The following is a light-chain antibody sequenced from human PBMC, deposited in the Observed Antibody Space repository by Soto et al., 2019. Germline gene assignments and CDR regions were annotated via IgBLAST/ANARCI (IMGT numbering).Light chain of an antibody. CDR2: GAS. J-gene: IGKJ2*01. V-gene: IGKV3-20*01. CDR1: QSVSRNY. CDR3: QQYGSSPRT. Sequence: EIVLTQSPGTLSLSPGERATLSCRASQSVSRNYLAWYQQKPGLAPRLLIYGASSRATGIPDRFSGSGSGTDFTLTISRLEPEDFALYYCQQYGSSPRTFGQGTKLEIK.